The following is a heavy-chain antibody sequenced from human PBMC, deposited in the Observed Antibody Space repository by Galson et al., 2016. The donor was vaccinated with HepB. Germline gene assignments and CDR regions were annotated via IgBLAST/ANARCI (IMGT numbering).Heavy chain of an antibody. CDR3: VRAPALPAPSP. Sequence: SLRLSCAASGFTVSSTYMTWVRQAPGKGLEWVSLISYGGTTYYAESAKGRFTISRDNSNNILYHQMNSLRAEDTAVYYCVRAPALPAPSPWGQGTLVTVSS. D-gene: IGHD2-2*02. V-gene: IGHV3-53*01. CDR2: ISYGGTT. J-gene: IGHJ5*02. CDR1: GFTVSSTY.